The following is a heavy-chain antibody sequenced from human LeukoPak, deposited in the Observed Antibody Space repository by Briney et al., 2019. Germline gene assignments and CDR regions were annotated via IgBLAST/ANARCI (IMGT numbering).Heavy chain of an antibody. CDR3: ARGDIVEMATRLPLIDY. J-gene: IGHJ4*02. Sequence: SVKVSCKASGGTFSSYAISWVRQAPGQGLEWMGGIIPIFGTANYAQKFQGRVTITRDTSASTAYMELSSLRSEDTAVYYCARGDIVEMATRLPLIDYWGRGTLVTVSS. CDR2: IIPIFGTA. D-gene: IGHD5-24*01. CDR1: GGTFSSYA. V-gene: IGHV1-69*05.